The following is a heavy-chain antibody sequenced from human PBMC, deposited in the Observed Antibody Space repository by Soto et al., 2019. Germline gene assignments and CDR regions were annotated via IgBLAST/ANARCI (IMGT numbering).Heavy chain of an antibody. CDR1: AFTFRNYG. Sequence: EVQLLESGGGLVQPGGSLRLSCAASAFTFRNYGMNWVRKAPGKGLEWVSAISGSGDNTYYADSVKGRFTISRDNSKKILYLQMNSLRAEDTAVYYCAKETGHRGPYDYWGQGTLVTVSS. J-gene: IGHJ4*02. D-gene: IGHD5-12*01. V-gene: IGHV3-23*01. CDR2: ISGSGDNT. CDR3: AKETGHRGPYDY.